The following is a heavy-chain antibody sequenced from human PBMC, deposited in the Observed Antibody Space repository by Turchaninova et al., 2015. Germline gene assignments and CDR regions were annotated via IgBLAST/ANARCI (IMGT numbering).Heavy chain of an antibody. CDR1: GYIFHANA. J-gene: IGHJ4*02. Sequence: QVQFVQSGAEGKKPGASLNLSCKASGYIFHANAIHWVRQAPGKRLEWMGWINQGNGDTRYSQKFQGRVSITREASARTAYIELRSLRSEDTAVYFWARDAGRISVIGVVNYFDFWGLGTRVTVS. D-gene: IGHD3-3*01. V-gene: IGHV1-3*01. CDR3: ARDAGRISVIGVVNYFDF. CDR2: INQGNGDT.